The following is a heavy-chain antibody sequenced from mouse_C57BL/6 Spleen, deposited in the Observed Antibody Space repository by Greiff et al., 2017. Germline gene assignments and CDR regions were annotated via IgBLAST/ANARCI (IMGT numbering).Heavy chain of an antibody. Sequence: VQVQQSGPELVKPGASVKISCKASGYTFTDYYMNWVKQSHGQSLEWIGDINPNNGGTSYNQKFKGKATLTVDKSSSTAYMELRSLTSEDSVVYYCAREGWFAYWGQGTLVTVSA. CDR3: AREGWFAY. CDR2: INPNNGGT. CDR1: GYTFTDYY. J-gene: IGHJ3*01. V-gene: IGHV1-26*01.